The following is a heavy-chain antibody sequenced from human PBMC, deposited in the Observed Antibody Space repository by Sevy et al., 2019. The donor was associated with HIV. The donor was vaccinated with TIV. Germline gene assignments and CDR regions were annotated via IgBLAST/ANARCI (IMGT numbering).Heavy chain of an antibody. Sequence: ASVKVSCKASGGTFSSYAMSWVRQAPGQGLEWMGGIIPIFGTANYAQKFQGRVTITADESTSTAYMELSSLRSEDTAVYYCARDPEYGGNPYFDYWGQGTLVTVSS. V-gene: IGHV1-69*13. D-gene: IGHD2-15*01. J-gene: IGHJ4*02. CDR1: GGTFSSYA. CDR2: IIPIFGTA. CDR3: ARDPEYGGNPYFDY.